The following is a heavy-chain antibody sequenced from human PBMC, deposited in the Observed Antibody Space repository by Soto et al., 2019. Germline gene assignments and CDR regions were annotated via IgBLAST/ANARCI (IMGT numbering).Heavy chain of an antibody. J-gene: IGHJ6*02. Sequence: GESLKISCKGSGYSFTSYWISWVRQVSGKGLEWMGRIGPSDSYSNYSPSFQGHVTISADKSISTAYLQWSSLNASDTAMYYCATPRGPNCSSTSCYGDYYYYGMDVWGQGTTVTVSS. D-gene: IGHD2-2*01. CDR3: ATPRGPNCSSTSCYGDYYYYGMDV. V-gene: IGHV5-10-1*01. CDR1: GYSFTSYW. CDR2: IGPSDSYS.